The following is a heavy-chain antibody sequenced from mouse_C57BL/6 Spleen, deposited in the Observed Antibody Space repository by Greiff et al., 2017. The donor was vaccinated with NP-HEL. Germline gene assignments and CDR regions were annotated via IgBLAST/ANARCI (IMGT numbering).Heavy chain of an antibody. V-gene: IGHV1-19*01. Sequence: VQLQQSGPVLVKPGASVKMSCKASGYTSTDYYMNWVKQSHGKSLEWIGVINPYNGGTSYNKKFKGKATLTVDKSSSTAYMELNSLTSEDSAVYYCARRDYYGSSGYYFDYWGQGTTLTVSS. J-gene: IGHJ2*01. D-gene: IGHD1-1*01. CDR1: GYTSTDYY. CDR3: ARRDYYGSSGYYFDY. CDR2: INPYNGGT.